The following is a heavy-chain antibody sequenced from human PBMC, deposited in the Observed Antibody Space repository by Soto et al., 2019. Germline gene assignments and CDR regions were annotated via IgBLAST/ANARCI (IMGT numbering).Heavy chain of an antibody. V-gene: IGHV1-2*04. Sequence: ASVKVSCKASGYTFTGYYMHWVRQAPGQGLEWMGWINPNSGGTNYAQKFQGWVTMTRDTSISTAYMELSRLRSDDTAVYYCARDLARAVAGTGYYYYGMDVWGQGTTVTVSS. CDR1: GYTFTGYY. D-gene: IGHD6-19*01. CDR2: INPNSGGT. CDR3: ARDLARAVAGTGYYYYGMDV. J-gene: IGHJ6*02.